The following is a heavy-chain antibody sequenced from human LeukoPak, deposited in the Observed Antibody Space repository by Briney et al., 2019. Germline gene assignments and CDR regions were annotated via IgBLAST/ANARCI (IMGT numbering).Heavy chain of an antibody. Sequence: GGSLRLSCAASGFTFSSYAMSWVRQAPGKGLEWVSAISGSGGSTYYADSVKGRFTISRDNSKNTLYLQMNSLRAEDTAVYYCAKSIGPKDWFWELLYFDYWGQGTLVTVSS. D-gene: IGHD3-10*01. CDR1: GFTFSSYA. V-gene: IGHV3-23*01. CDR2: ISGSGGST. J-gene: IGHJ4*02. CDR3: AKSIGPKDWFWELLYFDY.